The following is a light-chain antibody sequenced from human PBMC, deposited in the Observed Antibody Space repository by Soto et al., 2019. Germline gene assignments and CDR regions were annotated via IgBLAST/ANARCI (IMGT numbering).Light chain of an antibody. J-gene: IGKJ1*01. V-gene: IGKV3-20*01. CDR2: RAS. CDR3: QQYGTTPAT. Sequence: MVVAQARVTPPTSPRASSTLSRRASQSVSRNFLAWYRQKPGQAPRLLISRASNRAIGIPARFSGSGSGTGFTLIISRLEPEDFALYYCQQYGTTPATFGQGTKVDIK. CDR1: QSVSRNF.